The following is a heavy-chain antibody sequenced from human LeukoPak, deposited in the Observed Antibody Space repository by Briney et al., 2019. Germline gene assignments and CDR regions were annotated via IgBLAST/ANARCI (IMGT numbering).Heavy chain of an antibody. J-gene: IGHJ5*02. CDR3: ARVPYCSSTSCYTGAWFDP. CDR2: INPNSGGT. Sequence: ASVKVSCKASGYTFTGYYMHWVRQAAGQGLEWMGWINPNSGGTNYAQKFQGRVTMTRDTSISTAYMELSRLRSDDTAVYYCARVPYCSSTSCYTGAWFDPWGQGTLVTVSS. D-gene: IGHD2-2*02. V-gene: IGHV1-2*02. CDR1: GYTFTGYY.